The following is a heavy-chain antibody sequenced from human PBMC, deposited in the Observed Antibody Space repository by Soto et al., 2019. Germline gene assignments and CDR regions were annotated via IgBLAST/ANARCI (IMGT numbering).Heavy chain of an antibody. CDR3: ARLDSTNWAVDY. V-gene: IGHV3-74*01. D-gene: IGHD2-2*03. CDR2: INSDGSDT. Sequence: EVQLVESGGGLVQPGGSLRLSCAASGFTFSSNWMNWVRQGPGKGLVWVSRINSDGSDTSYADSVKGRFTISRDNAKNALYLQKNSLRAEDTAVYYCARLDSTNWAVDYWAQGTLVTVSS. CDR1: GFTFSSNW. J-gene: IGHJ4*02.